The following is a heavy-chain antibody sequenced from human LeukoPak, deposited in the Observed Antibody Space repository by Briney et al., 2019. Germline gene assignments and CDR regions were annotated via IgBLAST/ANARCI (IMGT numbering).Heavy chain of an antibody. Sequence: PGRSLRLSCAASGFTFSSYAMHWVRQASGKGLEWVGRIRSKANSYATAYAASVEGRFTISRDDSKNTAYLQMNSLKTEDTAVYYCTRPDYGDYVTTWDAFDIWGQGTMVTVSS. CDR2: IRSKANSYAT. V-gene: IGHV3-73*01. CDR1: GFTFSSYA. D-gene: IGHD4-17*01. CDR3: TRPDYGDYVTTWDAFDI. J-gene: IGHJ3*02.